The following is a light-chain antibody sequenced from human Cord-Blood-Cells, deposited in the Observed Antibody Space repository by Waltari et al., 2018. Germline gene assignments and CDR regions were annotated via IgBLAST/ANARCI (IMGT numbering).Light chain of an antibody. Sequence: QSVLTQPPSVSAAPAQRVTISCPGSSSNIGAGYDVHWYQQLPGTAPKLLIYGNSNRPSGVPDRFSGSKSGTSASLAITGLQAEDEADYYCQSYDSSLSEVFGGGTKLTVL. CDR1: SSNIGAGYD. CDR3: QSYDSSLSEV. CDR2: GNS. V-gene: IGLV1-40*01. J-gene: IGLJ3*02.